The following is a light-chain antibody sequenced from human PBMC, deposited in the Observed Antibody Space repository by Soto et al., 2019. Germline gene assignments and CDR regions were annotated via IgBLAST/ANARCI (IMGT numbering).Light chain of an antibody. CDR2: GAS. Sequence: EIVLTQYPGTVSLSPGERATLSCRASQSVSSTYLAWYQQNPGQAPRLLIYGASSRATGIPDRFSGSGSGTDFTLTISRLEPEDFAVYFCQQYGSSSYTFGQGTKLEIK. V-gene: IGKV3-20*01. CDR3: QQYGSSSYT. J-gene: IGKJ2*01. CDR1: QSVSSTY.